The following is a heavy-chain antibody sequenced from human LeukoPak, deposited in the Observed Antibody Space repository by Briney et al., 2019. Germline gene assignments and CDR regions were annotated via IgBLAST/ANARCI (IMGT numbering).Heavy chain of an antibody. CDR2: IYPGDSDT. CDR1: GYSFTSYW. Sequence: GESLKISCKGSGYSFTSYWIGWVRQMPGKGLEWMGIIYPGDSDTRYSPSYRGQVTISADKSISTAYLQWSSLKASDTAMYYCARGEIQFWSNTYYFDYWGQGTLVTVSS. D-gene: IGHD5-18*01. V-gene: IGHV5-51*01. CDR3: ARGEIQFWSNTYYFDY. J-gene: IGHJ4*02.